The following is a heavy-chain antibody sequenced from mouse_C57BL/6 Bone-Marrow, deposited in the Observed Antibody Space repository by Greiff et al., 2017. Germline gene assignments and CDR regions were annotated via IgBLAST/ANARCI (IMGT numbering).Heavy chain of an antibody. D-gene: IGHD2-1*01. CDR2: IYPGSGNT. Sequence: VQLQQSGAELVRPGASVKLSCKASGYTFTDYYINWVKQRPGQGLEWIARIYPGSGNTYYNEKFKGKATLTAETSSSSAYMQLSSLTSEDSAVYFCASSICYGNLYYFDYWGQGTTLTVSS. CDR1: GYTFTDYY. J-gene: IGHJ2*01. CDR3: ASSICYGNLYYFDY. V-gene: IGHV1-76*01.